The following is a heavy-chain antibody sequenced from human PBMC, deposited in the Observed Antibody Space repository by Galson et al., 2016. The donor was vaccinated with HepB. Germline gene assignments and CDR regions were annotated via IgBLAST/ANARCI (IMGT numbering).Heavy chain of an antibody. D-gene: IGHD3-10*01. J-gene: IGHJ5*02. CDR2: IHYTGVT. V-gene: IGHV4-59*01. CDR3: ARDASGSYYNDGWFDP. CDR1: GGSISGYY. Sequence: SETLSLTCTVSGGSISGYYWSWIRQPPGKGMEWIGYIHYTGVTTYKSPLRGRVSMSVDTSKNLFSLKLSSVTAADTAVYYCARDASGSYYNDGWFDPWGQGTQVIVSS.